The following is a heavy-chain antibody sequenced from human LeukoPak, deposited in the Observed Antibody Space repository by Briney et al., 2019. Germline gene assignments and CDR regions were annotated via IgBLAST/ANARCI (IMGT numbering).Heavy chain of an antibody. J-gene: IGHJ6*02. V-gene: IGHV3-21*01. CDR3: ARELYGDYLLVYYGMDV. Sequence: GGALRLSCAASGFTFSSYSMNWVRQAPGKGLEGVSSISSSSSYIYYADSVKGRFTISRDNAKNSLYLQMNSLRAEDTPVYYCARELYGDYLLVYYGMDVWGQGTTVTVS. CDR2: ISSSSSYI. CDR1: GFTFSSYS. D-gene: IGHD4-17*01.